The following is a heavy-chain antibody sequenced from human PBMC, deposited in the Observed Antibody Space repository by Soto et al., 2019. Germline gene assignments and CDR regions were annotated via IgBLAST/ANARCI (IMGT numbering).Heavy chain of an antibody. CDR1: GFTFSSYA. D-gene: IGHD1-26*01. V-gene: IGHV3-23*01. CDR3: AKAVIWELSPSQYYYYSYGMDV. CDR2: ISGSGGST. J-gene: IGHJ6*02. Sequence: GGSLRLSCAASGFTFSSYAMSWVRQAPGKGLEWVSAISGSGGSTYYADSVKGRFTIPRDNSKNTLYLQMNSLRAEDTAVYYCAKAVIWELSPSQYYYYSYGMDVWGQGTTVTVSS.